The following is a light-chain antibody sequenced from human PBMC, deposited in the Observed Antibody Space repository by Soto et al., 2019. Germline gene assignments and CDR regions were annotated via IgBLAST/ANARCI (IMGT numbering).Light chain of an antibody. CDR1: QSIRNY. V-gene: IGKV1-39*01. J-gene: IGKJ1*01. Sequence: DIQMTQSPSSLSASVGDRVTISCRASQSIRNYVSWYQQKPGPAPKLLIRAASTLKSGVPSXXSGSGSGTDFTLTISSLQIEDFATYFCQQTDSTPQTFGQGTNVEI. CDR2: AAS. CDR3: QQTDSTPQT.